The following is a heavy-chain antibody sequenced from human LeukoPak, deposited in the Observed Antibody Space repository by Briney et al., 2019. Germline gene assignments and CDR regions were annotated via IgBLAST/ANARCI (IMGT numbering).Heavy chain of an antibody. V-gene: IGHV3-33*08. Sequence: GGSLRLSCAASGFTFSSYAMSWVRQAPGKGLEWMALIWYDGSNKYYADSVKGRFTISRDNSKNTLYLQMNSLRAEDTAVYYCSREYFDWSRNYYYGMDVWGQGTTVTVSS. CDR2: IWYDGSNK. D-gene: IGHD3-9*01. CDR1: GFTFSSYA. CDR3: SREYFDWSRNYYYGMDV. J-gene: IGHJ6*02.